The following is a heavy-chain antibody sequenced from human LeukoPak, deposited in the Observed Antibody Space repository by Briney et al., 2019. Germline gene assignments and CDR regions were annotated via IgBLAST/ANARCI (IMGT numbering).Heavy chain of an antibody. V-gene: IGHV1-69*13. CDR2: IIPIFTTA. D-gene: IGHD3-10*01. CDR1: GGTFSSYA. J-gene: IGHJ4*02. Sequence: GASVKVSCKASGGTFSSYAISWVRQAPGQGLEWRGGIIPIFTTANHAQKFQGRVTITADESTSTAYMELSSLRSEDTAVYYCARVGGSGSYTSHYFDYWGQGTLVTVSS. CDR3: ARVGGSGSYTSHYFDY.